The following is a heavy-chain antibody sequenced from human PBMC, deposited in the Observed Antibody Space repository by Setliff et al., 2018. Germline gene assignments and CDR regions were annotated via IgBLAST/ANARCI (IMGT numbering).Heavy chain of an antibody. J-gene: IGHJ6*03. CDR1: GGSISSGGYY. D-gene: IGHD3-22*01. CDR3: AREAGYYDSSGPVGVPYYYYMDV. Sequence: CTVSGGSISSGGYYWSWIRQHPGKGLEWIGYIYYSGSTYYNPSLKSRVTISVDTSKNQFPLKLSSVTAADTAVYYCAREAGYYDSSGPVGVPYYYYMDVWGKGTTVTVSS. CDR2: IYYSGST. V-gene: IGHV4-31*03.